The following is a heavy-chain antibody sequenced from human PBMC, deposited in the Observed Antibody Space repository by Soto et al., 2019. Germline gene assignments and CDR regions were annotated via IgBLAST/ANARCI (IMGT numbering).Heavy chain of an antibody. CDR3: ARVHCSAGTCLDGLDF. V-gene: IGHV6-1*01. CDR2: IYYRSKWFH. CDR1: GDSVSSNGAC. J-gene: IGHJ6*02. Sequence: SQTLSLTCVISGDSVSSNGACWNWIRQSPSRGLQWLGRIYYRSKWFHDYAASVESRMAIIPDTSRNQFSLQLNYVTPEDTAVYYXARVHCSAGTCLDGLDFWGQGTTVTVSS. D-gene: IGHD2-15*01.